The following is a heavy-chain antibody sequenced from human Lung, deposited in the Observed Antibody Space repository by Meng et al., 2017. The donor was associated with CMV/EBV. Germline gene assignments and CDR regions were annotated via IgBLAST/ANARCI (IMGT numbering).Heavy chain of an antibody. V-gene: IGHV1-69*05. D-gene: IGHD2-2*01. CDR2: IIPIFGTA. J-gene: IGHJ4*02. Sequence: SXXVSXKASGGTFSSYAISWVRQAPGQGLEWMGGIIPIFGTANYAQKFQGRVTITTDESTSTAYMELSSLRSEDTAVYYCARSANIVVVPAARHYFEYWGQGTXVTCSS. CDR1: GGTFSSYA. CDR3: ARSANIVVVPAARHYFEY.